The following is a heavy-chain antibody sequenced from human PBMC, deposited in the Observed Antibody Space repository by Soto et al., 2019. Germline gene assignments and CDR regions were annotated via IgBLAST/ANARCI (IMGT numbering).Heavy chain of an antibody. CDR3: ARATSYCGRTTCYPFDF. D-gene: IGHD2-2*01. CDR1: GGSISSIDYY. CDR2: ISYTGTT. Sequence: NPSETLSLTCTVSGGSISSIDYYWSGVRQAPGKGLEWIGYISYTGTTSYNPSLESRLRMSIDRSRNQFSLQVTSVTAADTAVYYCARATSYCGRTTCYPFDFWGQGALVTVSS. V-gene: IGHV4-30-4*01. J-gene: IGHJ4*02.